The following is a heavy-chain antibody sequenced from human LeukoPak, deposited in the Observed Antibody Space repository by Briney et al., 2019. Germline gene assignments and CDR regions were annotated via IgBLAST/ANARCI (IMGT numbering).Heavy chain of an antibody. V-gene: IGHV1-8*02. CDR3: ATDPWGATARGY. J-gene: IGHJ4*02. Sequence: ASVKVSCKASGYTFTSYDINWVRQATGQGLEWMGWMNPNSGNTGYAQKFQGRVTMTEDTSTDTAYMELSSLRSEDTAVYYCATDPWGATARGYWGQGTLVTVSS. CDR1: GYTFTSYD. CDR2: MNPNSGNT. D-gene: IGHD1-26*01.